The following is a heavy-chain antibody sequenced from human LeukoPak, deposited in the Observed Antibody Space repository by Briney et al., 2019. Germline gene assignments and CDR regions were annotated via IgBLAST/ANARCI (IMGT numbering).Heavy chain of an antibody. CDR2: ISGNGYNT. CDR1: GFTLGSDA. CDR3: AKGVRLWFAFYFDY. Sequence: PGESLRLSCAGSGFTLGSDAMLWVRQAPGKGLEWVSAISGNGYNTYYADSVKGRFTISSESSGNTLYLQMHNLRAEDTAVYYCAKGVRLWFAFYFDYWGQGTLVTVSS. V-gene: IGHV3-23*01. J-gene: IGHJ4*02. D-gene: IGHD3-10*01.